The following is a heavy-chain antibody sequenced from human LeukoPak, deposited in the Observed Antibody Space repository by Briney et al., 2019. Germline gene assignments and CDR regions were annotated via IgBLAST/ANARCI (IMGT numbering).Heavy chain of an antibody. Sequence: GRSLRLSCAASGFTFSSYAMHWVRQAPGKGLEWVAVISNDGSNKYYADSVKGRFTISRDNSKNTLYLQMNSLRAEDTAVYYCARDMVLYYDSSGVDAFDIWGQGTMVTVSS. D-gene: IGHD3-22*01. CDR3: ARDMVLYYDSSGVDAFDI. V-gene: IGHV3-30-3*01. CDR1: GFTFSSYA. J-gene: IGHJ3*02. CDR2: ISNDGSNK.